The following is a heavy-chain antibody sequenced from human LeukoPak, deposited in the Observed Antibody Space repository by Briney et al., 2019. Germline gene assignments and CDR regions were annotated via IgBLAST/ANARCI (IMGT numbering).Heavy chain of an antibody. J-gene: IGHJ5*02. CDR3: VRRTVSGRDNWFDP. CDR1: GYTFTTYY. Sequence: ASVKVSCKASGYTFTTYYVHWVRQAPGQGLEWMGIINPSSGSTTYAQKFRGRLTMTRDMSPSTVSMELSSLRSEATPVYYCVRRTVSGRDNWFDPGGQGSLVSAS. CDR2: INPSSGST. V-gene: IGHV1-46*01. D-gene: IGHD6-19*01.